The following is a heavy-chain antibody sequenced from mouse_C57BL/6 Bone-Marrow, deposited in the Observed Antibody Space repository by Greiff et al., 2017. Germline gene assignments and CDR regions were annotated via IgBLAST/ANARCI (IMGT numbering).Heavy chain of an antibody. CDR2: INPSNGGT. CDR1: GYTFTSYW. D-gene: IGHD1-1*01. Sequence: QVQLQQSGTELVKPGASVKLSCKASGYTFTSYWMHWVKQRPGQGLEWIGNINPSNGGTNYNEKFKSKATLTVDKSSSTAYMQLSSLTSEDSAVYYCARLGTTVVNYYAMDYWGQGTSVTVSS. J-gene: IGHJ4*01. CDR3: ARLGTTVVNYYAMDY. V-gene: IGHV1-53*01.